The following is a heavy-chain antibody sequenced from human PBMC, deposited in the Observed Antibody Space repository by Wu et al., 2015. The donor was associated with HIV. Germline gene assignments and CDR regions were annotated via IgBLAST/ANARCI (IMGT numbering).Heavy chain of an antibody. D-gene: IGHD3-10*01. CDR2: IIPSFTTT. Sequence: QVQLVQSGAEVRKPGSSVKVSCKASGGTFGNYAINWVRQAPGQGLEWMGEIIPSFTTTNYAQKFQGRVTITADGFTTTAYMELSRLRSEDTAVYYCAREVGAMLANWFDPWGQGTQVIVSS. V-gene: IGHV1-69*12. J-gene: IGHJ5*02. CDR3: AREVGAMLANWFDP. CDR1: GGTFGNYA.